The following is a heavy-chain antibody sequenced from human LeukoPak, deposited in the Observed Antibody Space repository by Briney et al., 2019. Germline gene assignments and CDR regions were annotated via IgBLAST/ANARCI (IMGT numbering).Heavy chain of an antibody. CDR2: IYTSGST. J-gene: IGHJ4*02. CDR3: ARMRRGGGGGYHFDY. V-gene: IGHV4-61*02. D-gene: IGHD3-16*01. CDR1: GGSISSGSYY. Sequence: SQTLSLTCTVSGGSISSGSYYWSWIRQPAGKGLEWIGRIYTSGSTNYNPSLKSRVTISVDTSKNQFSLKLSSVTAADTAVYYCARMRRGGGGGYHFDYWGQGTLVTVSS.